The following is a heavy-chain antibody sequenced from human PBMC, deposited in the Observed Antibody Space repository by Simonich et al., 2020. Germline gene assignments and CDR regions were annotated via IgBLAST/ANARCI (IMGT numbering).Heavy chain of an antibody. CDR2: IYYSGST. CDR1: GGSISSSSYY. J-gene: IGHJ4*02. Sequence: QLQLQESGPGLVKPSETLSLTCTVSGGSISSSSYYWGWIRQPPGKGLEWIGSIYYSGSTYYQPSLKSRVTISVDTSKNQFSLKLSSVTAADTAVYYCARQRVLMVYAIDYWGQGTLVTVSS. V-gene: IGHV4-39*01. CDR3: ARQRVLMVYAIDY. D-gene: IGHD2-8*01.